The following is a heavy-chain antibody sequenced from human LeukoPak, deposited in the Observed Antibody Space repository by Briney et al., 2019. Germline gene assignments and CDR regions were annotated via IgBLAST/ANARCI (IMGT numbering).Heavy chain of an antibody. D-gene: IGHD3-3*01. V-gene: IGHV3-64*01. CDR3: ARHGHYDFWSGYSLDY. J-gene: IGHJ4*02. CDR2: ISSNRGST. CDR1: GFTFSSYA. Sequence: GGSLRLSCAASGFTFSSYAMHWVRQAPGKGLEYVSAISSNRGSTYYANSVKGRFTISRDNSKNTLYLQMGSLRAEDMAVYYCARHGHYDFWSGYSLDYWGQGTLVTVSS.